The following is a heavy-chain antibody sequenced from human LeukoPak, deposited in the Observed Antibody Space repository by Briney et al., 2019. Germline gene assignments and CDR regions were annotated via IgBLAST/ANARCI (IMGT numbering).Heavy chain of an antibody. CDR2: ISYDGSNR. J-gene: IGHJ4*02. D-gene: IGHD5-18*01. V-gene: IGHV3-30*04. CDR3: ARERGYSYGYFDY. Sequence: GVLRLSCAASGFTFSSYAMHWVRQAPGKGLEWVALISYDGSNRYYADSVKGRFTISRDNSKNTLYLQMNSLRAEDTAVYYCARERGYSYGYFDYWGQGTLVTVSS. CDR1: GFTFSSYA.